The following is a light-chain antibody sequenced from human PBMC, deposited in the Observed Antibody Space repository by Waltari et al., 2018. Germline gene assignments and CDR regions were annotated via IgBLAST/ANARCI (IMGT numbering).Light chain of an antibody. CDR1: SGHSSYA. J-gene: IGLJ2*01. V-gene: IGLV4-69*01. CDR2: LNSDGSH. Sequence: QLVLTQSPAASASLGASVKLTCTLSSGHSSYAIACHQQQPEKGPRYWMKLNSDGSHSKEDGIPDRFSGSSSGAERYLTISSLQSEDEADYYCQTWGTGIQVFGGGTKLTVL. CDR3: QTWGTGIQV.